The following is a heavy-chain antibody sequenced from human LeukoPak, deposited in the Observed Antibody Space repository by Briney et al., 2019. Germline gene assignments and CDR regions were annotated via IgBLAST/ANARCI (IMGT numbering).Heavy chain of an antibody. V-gene: IGHV4-39*07. J-gene: IGHJ5*02. CDR2: MYYSGST. D-gene: IGHD5-12*01. CDR1: GGSISSPGYY. Sequence: SETLSLTCTVSGGSISSPGYYWGWIRQPPGKGLEWIGSMYYSGSTYYNPSLKSRVTISVDTSKNQFSLKLSSVTAADTAVYYCARGRGYSGYPNWFDPWGQGTLVTVSS. CDR3: ARGRGYSGYPNWFDP.